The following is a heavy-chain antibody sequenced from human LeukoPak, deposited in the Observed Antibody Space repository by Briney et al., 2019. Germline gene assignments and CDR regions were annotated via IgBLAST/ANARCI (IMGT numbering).Heavy chain of an antibody. CDR3: ARAAIPTLKTYYFDY. Sequence: ASVKVSCKASGYTFTSYYMHWVRQAPGQGLEWMGIINPSGGSTSYAQKFQGRVTMTRDMSTSTVYMELSSLRSEDTAVYYCARAAIPTLKTYYFDYWGQGTLVTVSS. CDR1: GYTFTSYY. J-gene: IGHJ4*02. CDR2: INPSGGST. V-gene: IGHV1-46*01.